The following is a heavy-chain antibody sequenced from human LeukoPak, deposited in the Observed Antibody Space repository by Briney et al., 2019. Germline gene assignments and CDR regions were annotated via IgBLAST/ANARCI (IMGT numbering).Heavy chain of an antibody. CDR1: GGTFGSYA. CDR2: IIPIFGTA. CDR3: ARFGAYYDSSGYYSDYYYYGMDV. D-gene: IGHD3-22*01. Sequence: ASVKVSCKASGGTFGSYAISWVRQAPGQGLEWMGGIIPIFGTANYAQKFQGRVTITADESTSTAYMELSSLRSEDTAVYYCARFGAYYDSSGYYSDYYYYGMDVWGQGTTVTVSS. J-gene: IGHJ6*02. V-gene: IGHV1-69*13.